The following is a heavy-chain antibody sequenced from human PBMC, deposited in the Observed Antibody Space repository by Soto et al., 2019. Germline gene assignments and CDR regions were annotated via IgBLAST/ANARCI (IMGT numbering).Heavy chain of an antibody. J-gene: IGHJ5*02. CDR2: IIPIFGTA. D-gene: IGHD3-22*01. Sequence: SVTVSCTASGGTFSSYAISWVRQAPGQGLEWMGGIIPIFGTANYAQKFQGRVTITADESTSTAYMELSSLRSEDTAVYYCARAPTMIVVAGWFDPWGQGTLVTVS. CDR1: GGTFSSYA. CDR3: ARAPTMIVVAGWFDP. V-gene: IGHV1-69*13.